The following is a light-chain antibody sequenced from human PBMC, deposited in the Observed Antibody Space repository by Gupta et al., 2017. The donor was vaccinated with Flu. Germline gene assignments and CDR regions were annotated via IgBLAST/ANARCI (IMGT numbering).Light chain of an antibody. Sequence: QSVLTQPPSVSGAPGQRVTISCTGSSSNIGAGYDVYWYQQLPGTAPKLLIYGNNKRPAGVPERFSGSKAGTAASLAXTXRQEEEXADYYCQSYDSSRRGVFGTGTKVTVL. CDR1: SSNIGAGYD. CDR2: GNN. V-gene: IGLV1-40*01. J-gene: IGLJ1*01. CDR3: QSYDSSRRGV.